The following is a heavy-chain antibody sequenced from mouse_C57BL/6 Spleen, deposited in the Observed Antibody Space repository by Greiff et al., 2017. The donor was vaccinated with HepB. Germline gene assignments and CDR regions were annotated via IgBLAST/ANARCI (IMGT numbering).Heavy chain of an antibody. CDR1: GYAFSSYW. D-gene: IGHD4-1*01. Sequence: VQGVESGAELVKPGASVKISCKASGYAFSSYWMNWVKQRPGKGLEWIGQIYPGDGDTNYNGKFKGKATLTADKSSSTAYMQLSSLTSEDSAVYFCARGEALTGSYYFDYWGQGTTLTVSS. V-gene: IGHV1-80*01. CDR2: IYPGDGDT. CDR3: ARGEALTGSYYFDY. J-gene: IGHJ2*01.